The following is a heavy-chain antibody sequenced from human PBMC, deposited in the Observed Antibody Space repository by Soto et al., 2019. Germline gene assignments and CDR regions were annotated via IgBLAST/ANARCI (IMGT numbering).Heavy chain of an antibody. CDR2: VYFSGNT. D-gene: IGHD3-22*01. J-gene: IGHJ5*02. V-gene: IGHV4-31*03. CDR3: ARLGYASSGYPSWFDP. Sequence: SETLSLTCTVSGGSISSSSYSWSWIRQHPGKGLEWIGYVYFSGNTDYNPSLKSRVTISVDTSKKQFSLRLTSVTVADTAVYYCARLGYASSGYPSWFDPWGQGNLGIVSS. CDR1: GGSISSSSYS.